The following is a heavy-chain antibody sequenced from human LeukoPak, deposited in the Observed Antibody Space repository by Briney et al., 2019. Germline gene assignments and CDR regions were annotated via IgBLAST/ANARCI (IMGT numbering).Heavy chain of an antibody. CDR1: GASISSHH. CDR3: ARADGAVAAYYGIGV. CDR2: IYYTGST. D-gene: IGHD6-19*01. V-gene: IGHV4-59*11. J-gene: IGHJ6*02. Sequence: SETLSPTCTVSGASISSHHWTWIRQPPGKGLEWIGYIYYTGSTNYSPSLKSRVTISVDTSKNQSSLKLSSVTAADTAVYYCARADGAVAAYYGIGVWGQGTTVTVSS.